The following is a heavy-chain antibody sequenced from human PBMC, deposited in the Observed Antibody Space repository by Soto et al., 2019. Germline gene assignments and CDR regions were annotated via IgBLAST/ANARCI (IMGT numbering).Heavy chain of an antibody. CDR1: GYTFTSYA. CDR2: INAGNGNT. D-gene: IGHD3-3*01. Sequence: ASVKVSCKASGYTFTSYAMHWVRQAPGQRLEWMGWINAGNGNTKYSQKFQGRVTITRDTSASTAYMELSSLRSEDTAVYYCARNDFWSGYYLDPFDYWGQGTLVTVSS. J-gene: IGHJ4*02. V-gene: IGHV1-3*01. CDR3: ARNDFWSGYYLDPFDY.